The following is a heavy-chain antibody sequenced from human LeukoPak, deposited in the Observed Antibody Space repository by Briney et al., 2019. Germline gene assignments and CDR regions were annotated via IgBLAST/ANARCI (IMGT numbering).Heavy chain of an antibody. CDR1: GFTFSSYG. V-gene: IGHV3-30*02. Sequence: GGSLRLSCAASGFTFSSYGMHWVRQAPGKGLEWVAFIRYDGSNKYYADSVKGRFTISRDNSKNTLYLQMNSLRAEDTAVYYCAKVLGYYDYVWGSYRFDPWGQGTLVTVSS. CDR3: AKVLGYYDYVWGSYRFDP. J-gene: IGHJ5*02. D-gene: IGHD3-16*02. CDR2: IRYDGSNK.